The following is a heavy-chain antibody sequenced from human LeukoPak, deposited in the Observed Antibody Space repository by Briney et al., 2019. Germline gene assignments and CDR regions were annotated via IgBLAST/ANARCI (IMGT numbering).Heavy chain of an antibody. Sequence: ASVKVSCKASGYTFTGYYMHWVRQAPGQGLEWMGWINPNSGGTNYAQKFQGRVTMTRDTSISTAYMELSRLRSDDTAVYYCARDRWPVTRIQYYYSMDVWGKGTTVTVSS. CDR3: ARDRWPVTRIQYYYSMDV. J-gene: IGHJ6*03. CDR2: INPNSGGT. V-gene: IGHV1-2*02. CDR1: GYTFTGYY. D-gene: IGHD4-17*01.